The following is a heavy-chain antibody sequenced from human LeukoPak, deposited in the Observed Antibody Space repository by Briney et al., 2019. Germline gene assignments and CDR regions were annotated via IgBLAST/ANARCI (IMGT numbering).Heavy chain of an antibody. CDR2: IYHTGSS. Sequence: SETLSLTCTVSGYSISSGHYWGWIRQPPGKGLEWIGSIYHTGSSYYKTSLKSRVTISVDTSKNQFSLKLNSVTAADTAVYFCARRAYSAAYWKHFDYWGQGTLVTVSS. D-gene: IGHD1-1*01. V-gene: IGHV4-38-2*02. J-gene: IGHJ4*02. CDR3: ARRAYSAAYWKHFDY. CDR1: GYSISSGHY.